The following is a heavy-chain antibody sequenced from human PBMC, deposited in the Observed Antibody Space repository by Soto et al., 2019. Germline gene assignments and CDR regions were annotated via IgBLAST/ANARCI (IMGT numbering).Heavy chain of an antibody. CDR2: IYYSGNT. J-gene: IGHJ5*02. CDR3: VRLSDSWQRWFDP. V-gene: IGHV4-31*03. Sequence: QVQLQESGPGLVKPSQTLSLTCIVSGGSISSNDFYWSWIRQHPGKGLEWIGYIYYSGNTYYNPSLKSRVTILVDSSKKQFSLKVSSVTAADTAVYFCVRLSDSWQRWFDPWGQCALVTVS. D-gene: IGHD6-13*01. CDR1: GGSISSNDFY.